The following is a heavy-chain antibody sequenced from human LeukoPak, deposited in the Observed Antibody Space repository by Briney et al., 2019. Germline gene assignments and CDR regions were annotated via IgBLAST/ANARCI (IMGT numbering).Heavy chain of an antibody. CDR3: ARDQGYCSGGSCYSDC. CDR2: ISAYNGNT. Sequence: ASVKVSCKASGYTFTSYGISWVRQAPGQGLEWMGWISAYNGNTNYAQKLQGRVTMTTDTSTSTAYMELSSLRSEDTAVYYCARDQGYCSGGSCYSDCWGQGTLVTVSS. CDR1: GYTFTSYG. J-gene: IGHJ4*02. D-gene: IGHD2-15*01. V-gene: IGHV1-18*01.